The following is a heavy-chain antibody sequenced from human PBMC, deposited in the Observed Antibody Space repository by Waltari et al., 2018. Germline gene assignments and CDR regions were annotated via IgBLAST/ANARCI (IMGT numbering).Heavy chain of an antibody. V-gene: IGHV4-59*01. J-gene: IGHJ6*03. CDR3: ARVYQDRALERAAHYYYYYMDV. CDR2: IYYSGST. D-gene: IGHD6-6*01. CDR1: GGSISSNY. Sequence: QVQLQESGPGLVKPSETLSLTCTGSGGSISSNYWGWIRQPPGKGLEWIGYIYYSGSTNYNPSLKSRVTISVDTSKNQFSLKLSSVTAADTAVYYCARVYQDRALERAAHYYYYYMDVWGKGTTVTVSS.